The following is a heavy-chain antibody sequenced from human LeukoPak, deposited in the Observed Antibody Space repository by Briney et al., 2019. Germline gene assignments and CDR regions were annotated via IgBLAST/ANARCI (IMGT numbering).Heavy chain of an antibody. Sequence: GGSLRLSCTASGFTFEDYGMSWVRQGPGKGLEWVSGISPGGGPTYYADSVKGRFTISRDDSKSTLYLQMTNLRAEDTAVYYCAKDGAWLRFDDWGQGILVTVSS. J-gene: IGHJ4*02. CDR2: ISPGGGPT. V-gene: IGHV3-23*01. CDR3: AKDGAWLRFDD. CDR1: GFTFEDYG. D-gene: IGHD5-12*01.